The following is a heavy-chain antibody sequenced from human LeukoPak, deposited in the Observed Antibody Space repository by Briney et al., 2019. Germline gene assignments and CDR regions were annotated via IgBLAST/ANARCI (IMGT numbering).Heavy chain of an antibody. D-gene: IGHD6-6*01. V-gene: IGHV3-30-3*01. CDR2: ISYDGSNK. CDR1: GFTFSSYA. Sequence: QPGGSLRLSCAASGFTFSSYAMHWVRQAPGKGLEWVAVISYDGSNKYYADSVKGRFTISRDNSKNTLYLQMNSLRAEDTAVYYCASWPFGSRIAARDYWGQGTLVTVSS. J-gene: IGHJ4*02. CDR3: ASWPFGSRIAARDY.